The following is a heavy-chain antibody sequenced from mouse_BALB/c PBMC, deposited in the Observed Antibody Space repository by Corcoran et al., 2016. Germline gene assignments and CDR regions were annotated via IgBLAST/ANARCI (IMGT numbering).Heavy chain of an antibody. J-gene: IGHJ2*01. CDR1: GYSFTGYT. CDR2: INPYNGGT. Sequence: EVQLQQSGPELVKPGASMKISCKASGYSFTGYTMNWVKKSHGKNLEWIGLINPYNGGTSYNQKYKGKATSTVDKSSSTAYQELLSLTSEDSAVYYGARASTVVALDYWGQGTTLTVSS. V-gene: IGHV1-18*01. D-gene: IGHD1-1*01. CDR3: ARASTVVALDY.